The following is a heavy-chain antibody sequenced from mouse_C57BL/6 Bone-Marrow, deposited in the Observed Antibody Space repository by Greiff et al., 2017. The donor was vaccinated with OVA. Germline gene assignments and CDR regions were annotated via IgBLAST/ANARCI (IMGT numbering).Heavy chain of an antibody. J-gene: IGHJ3*01. CDR1: GYTFTDYE. D-gene: IGHD1-1*01. CDR3: TRRRNMGYGSSYPAWFAY. CDR2: IDPETGGT. Sequence: QVQLQQSGAELVRPGASVTLSCKASGYTFTDYEMHWVKQTPVHGLEWIGAIDPETGGTAYNQKFKGKAILTADKSSSTAYMELRSLTSEDSAVDYCTRRRNMGYGSSYPAWFAYWGQGTLVTVSA. V-gene: IGHV1-15*01.